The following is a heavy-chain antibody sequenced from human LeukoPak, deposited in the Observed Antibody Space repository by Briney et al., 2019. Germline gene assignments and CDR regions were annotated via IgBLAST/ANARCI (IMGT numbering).Heavy chain of an antibody. CDR1: GGSFSGYY. D-gene: IGHD3-22*01. J-gene: IGHJ4*02. CDR2: INHSGST. CDR3: ARGDSSGYYFPHFDY. Sequence: SETLSLTCAVYGGSFSGYYWSWIRRPPGKGLEWIGEINHSGSTNYNPSLKSRVTISVDTSKNQFSLKLSSVTAADTAVYYCARGDSSGYYFPHFDYWGQGTLVTVSS. V-gene: IGHV4-34*01.